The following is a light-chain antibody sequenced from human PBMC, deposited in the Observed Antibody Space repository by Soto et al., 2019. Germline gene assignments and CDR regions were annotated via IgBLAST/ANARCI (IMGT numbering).Light chain of an antibody. J-gene: IGKJ1*01. CDR2: VAS. V-gene: IGKV1-39*01. Sequence: DIQMTQSPSSLSASVGDSVTITCRASQSINIYLSWYQQKPGKAPKLLINVASTLQGGVPSRFSGSGSGTDFTLAISSLQPEDSATYYCQQSYSTPWTFGQGTKVDIK. CDR1: QSINIY. CDR3: QQSYSTPWT.